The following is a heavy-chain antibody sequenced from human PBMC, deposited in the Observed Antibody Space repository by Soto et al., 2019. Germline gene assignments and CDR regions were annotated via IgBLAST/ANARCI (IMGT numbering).Heavy chain of an antibody. CDR1: GYTFTSYG. V-gene: IGHV1-18*01. J-gene: IGHJ4*02. CDR2: ISAHNGNT. CDR3: ARGRYGDY. D-gene: IGHD1-1*01. Sequence: QVHLVQSGAEAKKPGASVKVSCKASGYTFTSYGITWVRQAPGQGLEWMGWISAHNGNTDYAQKLQGRVIVTRDPSTSTAYMELRSLISADTAVYYCARGRYGDYWGQGALVTVSS.